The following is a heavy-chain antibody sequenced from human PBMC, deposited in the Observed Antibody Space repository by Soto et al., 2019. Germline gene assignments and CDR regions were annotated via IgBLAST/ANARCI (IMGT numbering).Heavy chain of an antibody. V-gene: IGHV3-72*01. Sequence: EVQLVESGGGLVQPGGSARLSCAASGFSVSGWYMDWVRQAPGKGLEWVARLKDRSQNYATEYAASVKGRFTVSRHASQNSMYLQMYSLKIEDTAVYYCAREGDARWLDSWGQGTLVTVS. CDR1: GFSVSGWY. J-gene: IGHJ5*01. D-gene: IGHD1-26*01. CDR3: AREGDARWLDS. CDR2: LKDRSQNYAT.